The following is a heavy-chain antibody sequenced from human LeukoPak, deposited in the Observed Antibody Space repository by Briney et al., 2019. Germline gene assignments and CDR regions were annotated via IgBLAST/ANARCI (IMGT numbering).Heavy chain of an antibody. CDR3: ATIPSTELNAY. CDR1: GFTFSSYS. D-gene: IGHD2-21*01. J-gene: IGHJ4*02. V-gene: IGHV3-21*01. CDR2: ISSSSSYI. Sequence: GGSLRLSCAASGFTFSSYSMNWVRQAPGKGLEWLSSISSSSSYIYYAASVRGRFTISRDNAKNSLYLQMNSLRADDTAVYFCATIPSTELNAYWGQGTLVTVSA.